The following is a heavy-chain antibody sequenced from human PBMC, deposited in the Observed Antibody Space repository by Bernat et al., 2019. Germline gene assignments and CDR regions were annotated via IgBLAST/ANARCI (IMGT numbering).Heavy chain of an antibody. CDR3: ATTEASKTRFEY. CDR2: IYSGGST. D-gene: IGHD1-14*01. J-gene: IGHJ4*02. V-gene: IGHV3-66*02. Sequence: EVQLVESGGALVQSGGSLRLLCSASGFTVSSNYLSWVRQAPGKGLERVSIIYSGGSTYYADSVKGRFTIPRDNSKNTLYLQMNSLRAEDTAVYYCATTEASKTRFEYWGQGTLVTVSS. CDR1: GFTVSSNY.